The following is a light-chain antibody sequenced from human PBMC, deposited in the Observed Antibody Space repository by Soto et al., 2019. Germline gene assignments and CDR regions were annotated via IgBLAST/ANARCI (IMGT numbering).Light chain of an antibody. J-gene: IGLJ3*02. CDR3: ETWDSDTHGV. V-gene: IGLV4-60*03. Sequence: QSVLTQSSSASASLGSSVKLTCTLNSEYRTYTIAWHQQQAGKAPRYLMTLEGSGTYIKKSGVPDRFSGSISGADRYLTISHLQSEDEADYYCETWDSDTHGVFGGGTKLTVL. CDR2: LEGSGTY. CDR1: SEYRTYT.